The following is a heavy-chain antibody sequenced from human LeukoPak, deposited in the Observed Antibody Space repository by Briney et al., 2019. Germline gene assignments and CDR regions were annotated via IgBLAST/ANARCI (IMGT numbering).Heavy chain of an antibody. CDR1: GFTVSSNY. Sequence: PGGSLRLSCAASGFTVSSNYMSWVRQAPGKGLEWVSVIYSGRGTYYADSVKGRFTISRDNSKNTLYLQMNSVRAEDTAVYYCARVWYGSGSLYYYYYYMDVWGKGTTVTIS. CDR2: IYSGRGT. CDR3: ARVWYGSGSLYYYYYYMDV. V-gene: IGHV3-66*01. D-gene: IGHD3-10*01. J-gene: IGHJ6*03.